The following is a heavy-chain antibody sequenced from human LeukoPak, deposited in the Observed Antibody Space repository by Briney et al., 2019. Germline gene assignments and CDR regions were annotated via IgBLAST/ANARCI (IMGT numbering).Heavy chain of an antibody. J-gene: IGHJ5*02. Sequence: GGSLRLSCAASGFTFNNYAMTWVRQAPGKGLEWVSSISASGVMTYYADSVKGRFTVSRDNSKNSLYLQMSSLTAADTAVYYCAKDDNYIRFLSWGQGTLVTVSS. D-gene: IGHD3-16*01. CDR3: AKDDNYIRFLS. CDR1: GFTFNNYA. V-gene: IGHV3-23*01. CDR2: ISASGVMT.